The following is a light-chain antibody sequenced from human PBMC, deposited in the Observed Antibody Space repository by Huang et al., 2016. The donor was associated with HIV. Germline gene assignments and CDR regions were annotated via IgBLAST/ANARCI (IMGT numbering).Light chain of an antibody. CDR1: QSVSSY. CDR3: QQRSNWPRT. V-gene: IGKV3-11*01. Sequence: EIVLTQSPATLSLSPGERATLPCRASQSVSSYLAWYQQKPGQAPRRLIYDASNRATGIPARFSGRWAGTDFTITISSLEPEDFAVYYCQQRSNWPRTFGQGTKVEIK. CDR2: DAS. J-gene: IGKJ1*01.